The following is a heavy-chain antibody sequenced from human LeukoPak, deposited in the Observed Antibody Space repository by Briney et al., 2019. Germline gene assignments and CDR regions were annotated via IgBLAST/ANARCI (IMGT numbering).Heavy chain of an antibody. CDR1: GGSISSYF. Sequence: PSETLSLTCTVSGGSISSYFWSWIRQPPGKGLEWSGYIYYDGSTNYNPSLESRVTISMDNSKNQFSLKLTSVIAADTAIYYCARTRDTSGWYGNWFDPWGQGTLVTVSS. V-gene: IGHV4-59*01. CDR3: ARTRDTSGWYGNWFDP. D-gene: IGHD6-19*01. CDR2: IYYDGST. J-gene: IGHJ5*02.